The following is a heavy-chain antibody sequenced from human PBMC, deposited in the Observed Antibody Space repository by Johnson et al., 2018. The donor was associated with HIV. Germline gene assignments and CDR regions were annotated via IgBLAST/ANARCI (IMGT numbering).Heavy chain of an antibody. V-gene: IGHV3-30*02. Sequence: QVQLVESGGGVVQPGGSLRLSCAASGFTFSCYGMHWVRQAPGKGLEWVAFIRYDGSNKYYGDSVKGRFTISRDNSKNTLYLQMNSLRAEDTAVYYCARDRCSSTSCIDAFDIWGQGTMVTVSS. J-gene: IGHJ3*02. D-gene: IGHD2-2*01. CDR1: GFTFSCYG. CDR2: IRYDGSNK. CDR3: ARDRCSSTSCIDAFDI.